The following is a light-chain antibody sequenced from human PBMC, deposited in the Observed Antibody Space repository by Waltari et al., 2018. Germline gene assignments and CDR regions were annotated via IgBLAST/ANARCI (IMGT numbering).Light chain of an antibody. J-gene: IGKJ4*01. Sequence: EIVLTQSPGSLSLSPGERATLSCRASQTISGSWLTWYQQKPGQAPRLLIYGASSRATAIPDRFSGSGSGTDFTLTISRLDPEDFAVYYCQQYDGSSVTFGGGTKVEIK. CDR1: QTISGSW. CDR3: QQYDGSSVT. CDR2: GAS. V-gene: IGKV3-20*01.